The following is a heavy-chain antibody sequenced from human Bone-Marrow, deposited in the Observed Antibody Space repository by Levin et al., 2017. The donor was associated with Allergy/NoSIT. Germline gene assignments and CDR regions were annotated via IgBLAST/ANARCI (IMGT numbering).Heavy chain of an antibody. CDR3: ARDTGEYRGYDSSDY. CDR2: ISSSGSTM. J-gene: IGHJ4*02. Sequence: PGGSLRLSCAASGFTFSSYEMNWVRQAPGKGLEWLSYISSSGSTMYYADSVKGRLTISRDNAENTLYLQVNSLRAEDTAVYYCARDTGEYRGYDSSDYWGQGTLVTVSS. D-gene: IGHD5-12*01. CDR1: GFTFSSYE. V-gene: IGHV3-48*03.